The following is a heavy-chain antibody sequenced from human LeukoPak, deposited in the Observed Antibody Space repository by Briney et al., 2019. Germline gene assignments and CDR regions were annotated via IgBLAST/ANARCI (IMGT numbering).Heavy chain of an antibody. D-gene: IGHD2-15*01. CDR2: VSYSGDT. J-gene: IGHJ4*02. CDR1: GGSVNSVDNY. Sequence: SETLSLTCAVSGGSVNSVDNYWTWVRQPPGKGLECIGYVSYSGDTRYCPSLNNRVTISADTSKNQVSLKLTSVTAADTAIYYCARMRYGSGSFDYWGQGTPVSVSS. V-gene: IGHV4-61*08. CDR3: ARMRYGSGSFDY.